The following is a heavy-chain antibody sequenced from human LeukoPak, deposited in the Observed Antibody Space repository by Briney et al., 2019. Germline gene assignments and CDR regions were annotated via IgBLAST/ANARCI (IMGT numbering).Heavy chain of an antibody. J-gene: IGHJ4*02. D-gene: IGHD6-13*01. CDR1: GYTFTGYY. V-gene: IGHV1-2*02. Sequence: ASVKVSCRASGYTFTGYYMHWVRQAPGQGLEWMGWINPNSGGTNYAQKFQGRVTLTRDTSISTAYMELSRLRSDDTAVYYCYTAASPDYWGQGTLVTVSS. CDR3: YTAASPDY. CDR2: INPNSGGT.